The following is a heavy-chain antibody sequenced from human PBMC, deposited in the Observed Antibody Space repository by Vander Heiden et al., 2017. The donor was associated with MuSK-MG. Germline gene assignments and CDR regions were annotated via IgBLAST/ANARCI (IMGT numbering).Heavy chain of an antibody. CDR2: IYSGGSP. V-gene: IGHV3-66*02. CDR3: ARGVIDSSGYYYGFDH. J-gene: IGHJ4*02. Sequence: EVQLVESGGGLVQPGGSLRLSCAASGFAIGSTYMTWVRQAPGKGLEWVSLIYSGGSPYYADSVKGRFTISRDISKNTLYLQMNSLRAEDTALYYCARGVIDSSGYYYGFDHWGQGTLVTVSS. D-gene: IGHD3-22*01. CDR1: GFAIGSTY.